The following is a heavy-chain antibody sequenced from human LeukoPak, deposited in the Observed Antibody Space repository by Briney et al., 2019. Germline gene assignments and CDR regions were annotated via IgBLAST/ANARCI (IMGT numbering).Heavy chain of an antibody. D-gene: IGHD3-22*01. Sequence: GGSLRLSCAASGFTFSDYYMSWIRQAPGKGLEWVSYISSSGSTIYYADSVKGRFTISRDNAKNSLYLQMNSLRAEDTAVYYCARVYDSSGYYLMYRIAFDIWGQGTMVTVSS. CDR2: ISSSGSTI. J-gene: IGHJ3*02. CDR1: GFTFSDYY. CDR3: ARVYDSSGYYLMYRIAFDI. V-gene: IGHV3-11*01.